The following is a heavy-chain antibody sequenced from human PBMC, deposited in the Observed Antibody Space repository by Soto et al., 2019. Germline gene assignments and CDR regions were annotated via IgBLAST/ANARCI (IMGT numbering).Heavy chain of an antibody. Sequence: SETLSLTCTVSGGSISSGGYYWSWIRQHPGKGLEWIGYIYYSGSTYYNPSLKSRVTISVDTSKNQFSLKLSSVTAADTAVYYCARDDSSGYYYGWGQGTLVTVSS. CDR1: GGSISSGGYY. V-gene: IGHV4-31*03. D-gene: IGHD3-22*01. CDR3: ARDDSSGYYYG. J-gene: IGHJ4*02. CDR2: IYYSGST.